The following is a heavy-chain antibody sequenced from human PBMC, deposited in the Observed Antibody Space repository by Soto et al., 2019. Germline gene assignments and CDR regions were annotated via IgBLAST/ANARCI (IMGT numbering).Heavy chain of an antibody. Sequence: EVQLLESGGGLVQPGGSLRLSCAASGFTFTSYSMNWVRQAPGKGLEWVSSISSSGGGTYYAESVKGRFTISRDNSKNTLYLQMNSLRAEDTAIYYCAKTMEQQLLRCAFDIWGQGTMVTVSS. V-gene: IGHV3-23*01. CDR1: GFTFTSYS. CDR2: ISSSGGGT. J-gene: IGHJ3*02. CDR3: AKTMEQQLLRCAFDI. D-gene: IGHD6-13*01.